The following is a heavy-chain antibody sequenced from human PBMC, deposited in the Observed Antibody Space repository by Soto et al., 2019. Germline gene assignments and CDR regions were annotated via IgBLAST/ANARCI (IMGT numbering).Heavy chain of an antibody. D-gene: IGHD6-19*01. CDR2: SSFDGTQQ. CDR1: GFSLSSSD. V-gene: IGHV3-30*18. Sequence: GGSLRLSCTASGFSLSSSDMHWVRQAPGKGLEWLAVSSFDGTQQFYGDSVKGRFTVSRDNSNNTLYLEMNSLRTEDTAVYYCAKQLRGSGWYPLDSRGKGTPVTVSS. J-gene: IGHJ4*02. CDR3: AKQLRGSGWYPLDS.